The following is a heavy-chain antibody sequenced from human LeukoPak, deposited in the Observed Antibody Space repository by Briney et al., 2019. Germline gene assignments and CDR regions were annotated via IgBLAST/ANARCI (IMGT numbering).Heavy chain of an antibody. J-gene: IGHJ6*02. CDR2: INTNTGNP. V-gene: IGHV7-4-1*02. D-gene: IGHD6-13*01. CDR1: GYTSTSYA. CDR3: ARDRCSSSWCAFAV. Sequence: ASVKVSCKASGYTSTSYAMNWVRQAPGQGLEWMGWINTNTGNPTYAQGFTGRFVFSLDTSVSTAYLQISSLKAEDTAVYCCARDRCSSSWCAFAVWGQGTTVTVSS.